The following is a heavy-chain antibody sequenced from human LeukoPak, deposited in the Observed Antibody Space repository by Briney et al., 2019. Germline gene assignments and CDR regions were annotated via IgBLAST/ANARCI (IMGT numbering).Heavy chain of an antibody. CDR1: GYTFTSYY. Sequence: ASVKVSCKASGYTFTSYYVHWVRQAPGRGLEWMGLINPTGGSTGYAQKFQGRVTMTRDMSTSTDYMELSSLRSEDTAIYYCARDNSVGDNAWWFDPWGQGTLVTVSS. V-gene: IGHV1-46*01. J-gene: IGHJ5*02. D-gene: IGHD1-26*01. CDR3: ARDNSVGDNAWWFDP. CDR2: INPTGGST.